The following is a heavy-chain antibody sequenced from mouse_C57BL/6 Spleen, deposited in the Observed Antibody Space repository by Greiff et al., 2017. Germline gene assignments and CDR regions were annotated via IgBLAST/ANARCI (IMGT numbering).Heavy chain of an antibody. CDR3: ARKRDYGSSYGFDY. J-gene: IGHJ2*01. CDR2: INPSTGGT. D-gene: IGHD1-1*01. V-gene: IGHV1-42*01. CDR1: GYSFTGYY. Sequence: VQLKQSGPELVKPGASVKISCKASGYSFTGYYMNWVKQSPEKSLEWIGEINPSTGGTTYNQKFKAKATLTVDKSSSTAYMQLKSLTSEDSAVYYCARKRDYGSSYGFDYWGQGTTLTVSS.